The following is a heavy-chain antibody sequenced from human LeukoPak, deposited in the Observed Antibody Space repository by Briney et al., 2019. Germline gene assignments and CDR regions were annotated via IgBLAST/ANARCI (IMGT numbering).Heavy chain of an antibody. Sequence: GGSLRLSCTASGFTFSSYAMHWVRQAPGKGLEWVAVTSYDGSNQYYVDSVKGRFTISRDNSKNTLYLQMSSLRVEDTAVYYCVKGRGNSGHDASLLDYWGQGTLVTVSS. CDR3: VKGRGNSGHDASLLDY. V-gene: IGHV3-30*14. CDR2: TSYDGSNQ. CDR1: GFTFSSYA. D-gene: IGHD5-12*01. J-gene: IGHJ4*02.